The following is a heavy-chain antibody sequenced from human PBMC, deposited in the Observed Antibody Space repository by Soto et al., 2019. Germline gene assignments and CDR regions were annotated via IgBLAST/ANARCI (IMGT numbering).Heavy chain of an antibody. V-gene: IGHV4-31*03. J-gene: IGHJ6*02. CDR3: ARDAPVELRVPNPMDV. CDR1: GGSISSGYY. D-gene: IGHD3-16*01. Sequence: PSETLSLTCTVSGGSISSGYYWSWIRQYPGKGLEWIGHIYYSGNTYYNPSLKSRVSISLDTSKSQFSLKLDSVTAADTAVYYCARDAPVELRVPNPMDVWGQGTTVTVSS. CDR2: IYYSGNT.